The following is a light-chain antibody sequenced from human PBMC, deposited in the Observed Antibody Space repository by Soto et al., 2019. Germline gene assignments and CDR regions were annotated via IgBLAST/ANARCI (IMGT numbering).Light chain of an antibody. J-gene: IGLJ2*01. CDR1: SSDVGGYNF. CDR2: NVY. Sequence: QSALTQPASVSGSPGQSITISCTGTSSDVGGYNFVSWYQQHPGKAPKLMVYNVYDRPSGISHRFSGSRSGNTASLTISGLQAEDEAHYYCNSYTSSSTLVFGGGTKLTVL. CDR3: NSYTSSSTLV. V-gene: IGLV2-14*03.